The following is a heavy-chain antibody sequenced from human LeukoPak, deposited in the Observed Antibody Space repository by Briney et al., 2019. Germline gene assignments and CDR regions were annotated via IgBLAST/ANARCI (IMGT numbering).Heavy chain of an antibody. CDR1: GVSVSSSNYY. CDR2: VYRSGST. D-gene: IGHD1-26*01. Sequence: SETLSLTCTVSGVSVSSSNYYWGWIRQPPGMGLEWIGSVYRSGSTYYNPSLKSRVTISVDTSKNQFSLKLTSVTAADTAVYYCARPGVGGGRYGAVDIWGQGTMVTVSS. V-gene: IGHV4-39*07. J-gene: IGHJ3*02. CDR3: ARPGVGGGRYGAVDI.